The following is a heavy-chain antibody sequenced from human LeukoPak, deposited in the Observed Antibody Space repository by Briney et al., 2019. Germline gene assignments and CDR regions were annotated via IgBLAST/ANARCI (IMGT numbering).Heavy chain of an antibody. CDR3: ASEILVYDILTGTRLRYFDY. CDR2: IYSGGST. CDR1: GFTVSSNY. Sequence: PGGSLRLSCAASGFTVSSNYMSWVRQAPGKGLEWVSVIYSGGSTYYADSVKGRFTISRDNSKNTLYLQMNSLRAEDTAVYYCASEILVYDILTGTRLRYFDYWGQGTLVTVSS. D-gene: IGHD3-9*01. V-gene: IGHV3-53*01. J-gene: IGHJ4*02.